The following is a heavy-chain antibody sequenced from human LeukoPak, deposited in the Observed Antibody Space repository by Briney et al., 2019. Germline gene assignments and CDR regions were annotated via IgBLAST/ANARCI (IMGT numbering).Heavy chain of an antibody. D-gene: IGHD2-2*02. CDR2: INHSGST. CDR1: GGSFSGYY. Sequence: SETLSLTCAVYGGSFSGYYWSWIRQPPGKGLEWIGEINHSGSTNYNPSLKSRVTISVDTSKNQFYLKLSSVTAADTAVYYCARGPPEYCSSTSCYNDYWGQGTLVTVSS. V-gene: IGHV4-34*01. CDR3: ARGPPEYCSSTSCYNDY. J-gene: IGHJ4*02.